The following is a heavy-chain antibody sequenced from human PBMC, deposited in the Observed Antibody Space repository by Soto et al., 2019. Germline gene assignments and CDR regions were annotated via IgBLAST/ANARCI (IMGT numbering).Heavy chain of an antibody. Sequence: ASETLSLTCAVSGGSIIGSYYYLGWLRQSPGRGPEWIGSVFYTGFTSYNPSLESRVSVSVDTSKNQFSLKVSAVTAADTAVYYCASSQKGYNWNYFDHWGQGALVTVSS. D-gene: IGHD1-20*01. CDR1: GGSIIGSYYY. J-gene: IGHJ4*02. V-gene: IGHV4-39*01. CDR2: VFYTGFT. CDR3: ASSQKGYNWNYFDH.